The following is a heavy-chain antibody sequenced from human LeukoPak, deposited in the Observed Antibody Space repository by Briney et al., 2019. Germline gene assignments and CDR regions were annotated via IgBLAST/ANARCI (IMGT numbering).Heavy chain of an antibody. CDR3: ARVHGEYHFDY. V-gene: IGHV4-30-2*01. CDR1: GGSISSGGYS. Sequence: SETLSLTCTVSGGSISSGGYSWSWIRQPPGKGLEWIGYIYHSGSTYYNPSLKSRVTISVDRSKNQFSLKLSSATAADTAVYYCARVHGEYHFDYWGQGTLVTVSS. D-gene: IGHD3-10*01. CDR2: IYHSGST. J-gene: IGHJ4*02.